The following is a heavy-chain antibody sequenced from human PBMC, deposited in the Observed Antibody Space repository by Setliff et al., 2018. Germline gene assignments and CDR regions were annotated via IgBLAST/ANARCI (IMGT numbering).Heavy chain of an antibody. Sequence: GASVKVSCKVSGYTLTELSMHWVRQAPGKGLEWMGGFDPEDGETIYAQKFQGRVTMTEDTSTDTAYMELSSLRSEDTAVYYCATVEHVLRFLEWLSRAEYVQHWGQGTLVTGS. D-gene: IGHD3-3*01. CDR1: GYTLTELS. CDR3: ATVEHVLRFLEWLSRAEYVQH. CDR2: FDPEDGET. J-gene: IGHJ1*01. V-gene: IGHV1-24*01.